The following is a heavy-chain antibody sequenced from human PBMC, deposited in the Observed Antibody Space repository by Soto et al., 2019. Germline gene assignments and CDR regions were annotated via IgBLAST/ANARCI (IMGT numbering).Heavy chain of an antibody. CDR3: GRLGLSGHRD. V-gene: IGHV1-3*04. Sequence: ASVKVSCTASGNTFTTYAVHWVRQAPGQGLEYMGWIDTGSGDTRYSQKFEARITITRDTSASTAYLDLNSLTFEDTAVYYCGRLGLSGHRDWGPGTLVTVSS. CDR2: IDTGSGDT. CDR1: GNTFTTYA. D-gene: IGHD3-3*01. J-gene: IGHJ4*02.